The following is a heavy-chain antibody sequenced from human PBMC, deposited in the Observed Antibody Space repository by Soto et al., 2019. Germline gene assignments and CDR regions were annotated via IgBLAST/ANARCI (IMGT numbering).Heavy chain of an antibody. CDR2: IIPILGIA. Sequence: GASVKVSCKASGGTFSSYTISWVRQAPGQGLEWMGRIIPILGIANYAQKFQGRVTITADKSTSTAYMELSSLRSEDTAVYYCARDLTSVVPAATVGYYYYMDVWGKGNTVTVSS. V-gene: IGHV1-69*04. CDR3: ARDLTSVVPAATVGYYYYMDV. J-gene: IGHJ6*03. D-gene: IGHD2-2*01. CDR1: GGTFSSYT.